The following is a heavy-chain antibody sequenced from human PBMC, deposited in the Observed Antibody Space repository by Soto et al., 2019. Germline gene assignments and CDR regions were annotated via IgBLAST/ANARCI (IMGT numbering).Heavy chain of an antibody. CDR3: AKIPGDSWGFSDY. Sequence: GGSLRLSCAASGFTFSSYAMSWVRQAPGKGLEWLSAITNSGGRTYYADSVKGRFTISRDNSKNTLYLQMNSLGAEDTAVYYCAKIPGDSWGFSDYWGQGTLVTVSS. D-gene: IGHD2-21*02. CDR2: ITNSGGRT. V-gene: IGHV3-23*01. J-gene: IGHJ4*02. CDR1: GFTFSSYA.